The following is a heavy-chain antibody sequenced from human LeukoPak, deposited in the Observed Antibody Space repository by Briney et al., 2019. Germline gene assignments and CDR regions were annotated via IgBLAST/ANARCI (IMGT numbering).Heavy chain of an antibody. CDR2: INWNGGST. V-gene: IGHV3-20*04. CDR3: ASSYYDSSGYYPINDY. D-gene: IGHD3-22*01. Sequence: PGGSLRLSCAASGFTFSSYWMHWVRQAPGKGLEWVSGINWNGGSTGYADSVKGRFTISRDNAKNSLYLQMNSLRAEDTALYYCASSYYDSSGYYPINDYWGQGTLVTVSS. J-gene: IGHJ4*02. CDR1: GFTFSSYW.